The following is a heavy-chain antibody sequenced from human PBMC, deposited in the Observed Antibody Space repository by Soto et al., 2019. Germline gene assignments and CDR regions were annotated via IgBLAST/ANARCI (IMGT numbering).Heavy chain of an antibody. CDR3: GWFCHFSGDSCFSSPAFDI. D-gene: IGHD2-15*01. J-gene: IGHJ3*02. V-gene: IGHV1-18*01. CDR1: GYTFTSYG. CDR2: ISAYNGNT. Sequence: ASVKVYCKASGYTFTSYGISWVRQATGQGLERMGWISAYNGNTNYAQKLQGRVTMTTDTSTSTAYMELRSLRADDTDVYKEGWFCHFSGDSCFSSPAFDIWGQGTMVTVSS.